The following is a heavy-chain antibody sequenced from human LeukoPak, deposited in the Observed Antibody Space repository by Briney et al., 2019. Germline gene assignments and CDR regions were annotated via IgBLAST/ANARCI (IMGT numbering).Heavy chain of an antibody. J-gene: IGHJ4*02. D-gene: IGHD2-2*01. CDR1: GYTFTGYY. V-gene: IGHV1-2*06. Sequence: GASVKVSCKASGYTFTGYYMHWVRQAPGQGLEYMGRINPISGGTVYAQKFQGRVTMTRDTSITTAYMELTRLTSDDTAVYYCARYCSSTSCYSVYWGQETLVTVSS. CDR3: ARYCSSTSCYSVY. CDR2: INPISGGT.